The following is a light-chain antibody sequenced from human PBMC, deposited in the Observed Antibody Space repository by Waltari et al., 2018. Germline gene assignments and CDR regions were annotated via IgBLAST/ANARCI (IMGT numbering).Light chain of an antibody. Sequence: SYEVTQPPSVSVSPGQTATITSTGDKLEDMYTAWFQQKPGQSPVLIIYRDTKRPPGIPERFLGSNSGNTATLTISGTQSMDEGDYYCQAWDSSRAVFGGGTKLTVL. J-gene: IGLJ3*02. CDR2: RDT. CDR1: KLEDMY. CDR3: QAWDSSRAV. V-gene: IGLV3-1*01.